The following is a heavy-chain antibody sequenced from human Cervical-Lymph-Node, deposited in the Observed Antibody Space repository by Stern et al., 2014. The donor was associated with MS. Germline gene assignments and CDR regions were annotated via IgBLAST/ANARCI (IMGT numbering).Heavy chain of an antibody. CDR1: GFTFSSYS. J-gene: IGHJ6*02. D-gene: IGHD1-26*01. CDR3: ARDKGGATVPDEYYYYCGMDV. CDR2: ISTSSSYI. Sequence: EVQLVESGGGLVQPGGSLSLSCAASGFTFSSYSMNWVRPAPGEGQELVSSISTSSSYIYYADSVKGRFIIFRENAQNSRHLQMNSLRAEVTAVYYGARDKGGATVPDEYYYYCGMDVWGQGTTVTVSS. V-gene: IGHV3-21*01.